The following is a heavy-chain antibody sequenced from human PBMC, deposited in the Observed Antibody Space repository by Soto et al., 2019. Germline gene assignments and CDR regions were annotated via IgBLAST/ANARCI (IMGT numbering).Heavy chain of an antibody. CDR2: ISAYNGNT. J-gene: IGHJ6*02. CDR1: GYTFTSYG. V-gene: IGHV1-18*01. Sequence: ASVNVSCKASGYTFTSYGISWVRQAPGQGLEWMGWISAYNGNTNYAQKLQGRVTMTTDTSTSTAYMELRSLRSDDTAVYYCARVWIAAAGNVNYYYGMDVWGQGTTVTVSS. D-gene: IGHD6-13*01. CDR3: ARVWIAAAGNVNYYYGMDV.